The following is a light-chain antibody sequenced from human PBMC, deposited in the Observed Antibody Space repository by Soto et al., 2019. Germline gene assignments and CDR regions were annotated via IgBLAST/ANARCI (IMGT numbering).Light chain of an antibody. Sequence: QSALTQPASVSGSPGQSITISCTGTSSDVGAYDFVSWYQQHPDKAPKLMIYEVSNRPSGVSNRFSGSKSVNTATLTISGLQAEDEGDYYCSSYTSSSPRVFGTGTKLTVL. V-gene: IGLV2-14*03. CDR2: EVS. CDR3: SSYTSSSPRV. CDR1: SSDVGAYDF. J-gene: IGLJ1*01.